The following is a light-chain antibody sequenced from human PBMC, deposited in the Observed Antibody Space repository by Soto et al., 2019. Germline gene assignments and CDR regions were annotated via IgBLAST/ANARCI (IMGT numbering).Light chain of an antibody. CDR3: SSSAGNPNKL. Sequence: QSALTQPPSASGSPGQSVTISCTGTSGDVGAYNYVSWYQQHPGKAPKLMVYEVNKRPSGVPDRFSGSKSGNTASLTVSGLKAEDEDDYYCSSSAGNPNKLFGGGTKLTVL. J-gene: IGLJ3*02. CDR1: SGDVGAYNY. CDR2: EVN. V-gene: IGLV2-8*01.